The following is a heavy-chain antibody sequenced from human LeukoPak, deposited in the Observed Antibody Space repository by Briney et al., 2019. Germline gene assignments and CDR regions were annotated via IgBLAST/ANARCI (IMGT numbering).Heavy chain of an antibody. CDR2: INHSGST. D-gene: IGHD5-18*01. Sequence: SETLSLTCAVYGGSFSGYYWSWIRQPPGKGLEWVGEINHSGSTNYNPSLKSRVTISVDTSKNHFSLKLSSVTAADTAVYYCARDNGYSYGYIGSDYWGQGTLVTVSS. J-gene: IGHJ4*02. V-gene: IGHV4-34*01. CDR1: GGSFSGYY. CDR3: ARDNGYSYGYIGSDY.